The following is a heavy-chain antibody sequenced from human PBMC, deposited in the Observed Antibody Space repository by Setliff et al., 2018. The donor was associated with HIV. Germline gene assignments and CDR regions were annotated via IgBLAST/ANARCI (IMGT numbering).Heavy chain of an antibody. D-gene: IGHD3-16*01. Sequence: TSETLSLTCTVSGGPISSAGGYFYSWIRQHPGKGLEWIGYIYYSGSTYYNPSLKRRFTISMDTSKNQFSLKVTSVSAADTAVYYCARGGRKDLADYWGQGALVTVSS. CDR3: ARGGRKDLADY. CDR2: IYYSGST. CDR1: GGPISSAGGYF. V-gene: IGHV4-31*03. J-gene: IGHJ4*02.